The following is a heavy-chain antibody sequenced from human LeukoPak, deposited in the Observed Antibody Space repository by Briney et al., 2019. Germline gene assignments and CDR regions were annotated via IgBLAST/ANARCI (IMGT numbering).Heavy chain of an antibody. CDR1: GFTFSTYW. Sequence: PGGSPRLSCAASGFTFSTYWMNWVRQAPGKGLEWVANIKQDGSEKYYVDSVKGRFTISRDNAKNSLYLQMNSLRAEDTAVYYCVGGSGWTFDYWGQGTLVTVSS. CDR3: VGGSGWTFDY. V-gene: IGHV3-7*01. J-gene: IGHJ4*02. CDR2: IKQDGSEK. D-gene: IGHD6-19*01.